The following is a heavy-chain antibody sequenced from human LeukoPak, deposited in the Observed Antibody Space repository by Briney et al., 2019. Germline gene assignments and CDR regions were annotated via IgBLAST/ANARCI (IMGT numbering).Heavy chain of an antibody. CDR2: IYPGDSDT. D-gene: IGHD6-6*01. Sequence: HGESLKISCKGSGYSFTSYWIGWVRQMPGKGLEWMGIIYPGDSDTRYSPSFQGQVTISADKSISTAYLQRSSLKASDTAMYYCARPYGGSSSSTWWVDIWGQGTMVTVSS. CDR3: ARPYGGSSSSTWWVDI. V-gene: IGHV5-51*01. J-gene: IGHJ3*02. CDR1: GYSFTSYW.